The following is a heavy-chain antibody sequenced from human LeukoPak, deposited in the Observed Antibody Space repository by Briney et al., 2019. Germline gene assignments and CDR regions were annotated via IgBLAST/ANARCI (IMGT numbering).Heavy chain of an antibody. D-gene: IGHD2-2*01. J-gene: IGHJ4*02. CDR3: AKGPAAPYYFDY. CDR1: GFTFSSYA. V-gene: IGHV3-30-3*01. CDR2: ISYDGSNK. Sequence: PGGSLRLSCAASGFTFSSYAMHWVRQAPGKGLEWVAVISYDGSNKYYADSVKGRFTISRDNSKNTLYLQMNSLRAEDTAVYYCAKGPAAPYYFDYWGQGTLVTVSS.